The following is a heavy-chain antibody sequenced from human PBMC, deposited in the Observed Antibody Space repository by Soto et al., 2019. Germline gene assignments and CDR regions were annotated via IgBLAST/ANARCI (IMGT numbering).Heavy chain of an antibody. CDR1: GGSISSYY. D-gene: IGHD2-15*01. Sequence: QVQLQESGPGLVKPSETLSLTCTVSGGSISSYYWSWIRQPPGKGLEWIGYIYYSGSTNYNPSLMSRVTMSVDTSKNQFSLKLSSVTAADTAVYYCARRYGGNFDYWGQGTLVTVSS. CDR3: ARRYGGNFDY. CDR2: IYYSGST. J-gene: IGHJ4*02. V-gene: IGHV4-59*01.